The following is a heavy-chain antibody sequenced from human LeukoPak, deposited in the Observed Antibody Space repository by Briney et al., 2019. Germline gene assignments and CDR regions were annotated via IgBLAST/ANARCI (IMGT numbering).Heavy chain of an antibody. CDR1: GFTFSSYA. CDR2: ISSSGGST. CDR3: ASILGSGSPTDY. Sequence: GGSLRLSCAASGFTFSSYAMSWVRQAPGKGLEWVSAISSSGGSTYYADSVKGRFTTSRDNSKNTLYLQMNSLRAEDTAVYYCASILGSGSPTDYWGQGTLVTVSS. D-gene: IGHD3-10*01. J-gene: IGHJ4*02. V-gene: IGHV3-23*01.